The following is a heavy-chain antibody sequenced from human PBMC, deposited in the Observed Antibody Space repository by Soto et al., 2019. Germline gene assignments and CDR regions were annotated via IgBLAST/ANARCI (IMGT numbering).Heavy chain of an antibody. CDR1: GYTFTSYG. D-gene: IGHD2-2*01. J-gene: IGHJ4*02. CDR3: AREEYCSSTSCYEAFDY. CDR2: ISAYNGNT. V-gene: IGHV1-18*01. Sequence: ASVKVSCNASGYTFTSYGISWVRQAPGQGLEWMGWISAYNGNTNYAQKLQGRVTMTTDTSTSTAYMELRSLRSDDTAVYYCAREEYCSSTSCYEAFDYWGQGTLVTVSS.